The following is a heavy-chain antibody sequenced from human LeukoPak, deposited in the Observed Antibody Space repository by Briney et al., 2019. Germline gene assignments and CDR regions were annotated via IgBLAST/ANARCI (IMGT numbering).Heavy chain of an antibody. CDR3: AKDQDCTNGVCYTGWFDP. V-gene: IGHV3-23*01. CDR1: GFTFSSYA. Sequence: GGSLRLSCAASGFTFSSYAMSWVRQAPGKGLECVSAISGSGGNTYYADSVKGRFPISKDNSNNTLYLQMNSLRAEDTAVYYCAKDQDCTNGVCYTGWFDPWGQGTLVTVSS. D-gene: IGHD2-8*01. J-gene: IGHJ5*02. CDR2: ISGSGGNT.